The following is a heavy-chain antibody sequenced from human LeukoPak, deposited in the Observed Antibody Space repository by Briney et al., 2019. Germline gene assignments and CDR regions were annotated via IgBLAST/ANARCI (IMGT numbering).Heavy chain of an antibody. D-gene: IGHD2-15*01. CDR3: AKGCSSGGYCYILDS. Sequence: GGSLRLSCAASGFTFSSNGMHWVRQAPGRGLEWVAVISYDGGNKNYADSVRGRFTVSRDNSKNTVYLQINNLRVEDTAVYYCAKGCSSGGYCYILDSWGQGTLVTVSS. CDR2: ISYDGGNK. J-gene: IGHJ4*02. CDR1: GFTFSSNG. V-gene: IGHV3-30*18.